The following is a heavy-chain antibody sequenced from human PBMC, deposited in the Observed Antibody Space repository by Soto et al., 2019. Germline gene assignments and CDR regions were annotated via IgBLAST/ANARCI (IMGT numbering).Heavy chain of an antibody. CDR3: AREVPYGFGVLYIGPHYYYYYGMDV. D-gene: IGHD3-10*01. CDR2: IIPIFGTA. Sequence: GASVKVSCKASGGTFSSYATSWVRQAPGQGLEWMGGIIPIFGTANYAQKFQGRVTITADESTSTAYMELSSLRSEDTAVYYCAREVPYGFGVLYIGPHYYYYYGMDVWGQGTTVTVSS. CDR1: GGTFSSYA. V-gene: IGHV1-69*13. J-gene: IGHJ6*02.